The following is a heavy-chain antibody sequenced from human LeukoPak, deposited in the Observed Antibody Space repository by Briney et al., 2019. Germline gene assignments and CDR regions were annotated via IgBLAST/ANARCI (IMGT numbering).Heavy chain of an antibody. Sequence: GGSLRLSCAASGFTFSSYGMHWVRQAPGKGLEWVAVISYDGSNKYYADSVKGRFTISRDNSKNTLYLQMNSPRAEDTAVYYCAKVSREEYQLLYYYYGMDVWGQGTTVTVSS. J-gene: IGHJ6*02. V-gene: IGHV3-30*18. CDR1: GFTFSSYG. D-gene: IGHD2-2*01. CDR2: ISYDGSNK. CDR3: AKVSREEYQLLYYYYGMDV.